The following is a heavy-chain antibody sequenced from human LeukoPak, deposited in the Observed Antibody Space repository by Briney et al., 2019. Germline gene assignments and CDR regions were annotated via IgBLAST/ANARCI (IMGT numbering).Heavy chain of an antibody. CDR2: VSPSGGRT. CDR3: AKVRESYCSSPACYYYDA. Sequence: PGGSLRLSCGASGFTFSSYAMSWVRQTPGRGLEWVAGVSPSGGRTIYADSAEGRFTISRDNSNDTVYLQLSSLRAEDSALYYCAKVRESYCSSPACYYYDAWGQGTPVTVSS. CDR1: GFTFSSYA. J-gene: IGHJ4*02. V-gene: IGHV3-23*01. D-gene: IGHD2-2*01.